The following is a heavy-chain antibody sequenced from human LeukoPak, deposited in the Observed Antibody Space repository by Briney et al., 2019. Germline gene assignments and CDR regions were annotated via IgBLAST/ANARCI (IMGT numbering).Heavy chain of an antibody. D-gene: IGHD3-10*01. V-gene: IGHV4-4*07. CDR2: IYTSGSA. J-gene: IGHJ4*02. CDR3: ARDKYYYGSGSYLFDY. CDR1: GGSISSYY. Sequence: SETLSLTCTVSGGSISSYYWSWIRQPAGKGLEWIGRIYTSGSANYNPSLKSRVTMSVDTSKNQFSLKLSSVTAADTAVYYCARDKYYYGSGSYLFDYWGQGTLVTVSS.